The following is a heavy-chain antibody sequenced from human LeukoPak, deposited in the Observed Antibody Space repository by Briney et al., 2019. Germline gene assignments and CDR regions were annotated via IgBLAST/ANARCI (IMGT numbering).Heavy chain of an antibody. D-gene: IGHD4-17*01. CDR3: AMTTASFDY. CDR2: MYYSRST. V-gene: IGHV4-59*08. Sequence: PSETLSLTCTVSGGSISSYYWSWIRQPPGKGLEWIGYMYYSRSTNYNPSLKSRVTISVDTSKNQFSLKLSSVTAADTAVYYCAMTTASFDYWGQGTLVTVSS. CDR1: GGSISSYY. J-gene: IGHJ4*02.